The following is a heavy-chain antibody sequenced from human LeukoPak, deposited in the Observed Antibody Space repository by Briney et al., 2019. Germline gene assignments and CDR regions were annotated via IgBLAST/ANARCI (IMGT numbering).Heavy chain of an antibody. CDR3: AKDKLSAVATGIEDH. CDR1: GFTFTTYG. D-gene: IGHD5-12*01. J-gene: IGHJ4*02. V-gene: IGHV3-30*18. Sequence: GRSLRLSCAASGFTFTTYGMHWVRQAPGKGLEWVAVISYDGSNKFYADSVKGRFTISRDNSKNTLYLQMNSLRAEDTAVYYCAKDKLSAVATGIEDHWGQGTLVTVSS. CDR2: ISYDGSNK.